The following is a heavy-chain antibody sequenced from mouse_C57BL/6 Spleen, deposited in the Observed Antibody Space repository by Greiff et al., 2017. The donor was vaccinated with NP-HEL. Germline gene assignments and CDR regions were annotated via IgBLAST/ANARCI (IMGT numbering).Heavy chain of an antibody. CDR1: GFTFSDYY. V-gene: IGHV5-12*01. CDR3: ARQITGDYAMDY. Sequence: VQLKESGGGLVQPGGSLKLSCAASGFTFSDYYMYWVRQTPEKRLEWVAYISNGGGSTYYPDTVKGRFTISRDNAKNTLYLQMSRLKSEDTAMYYCARQITGDYAMDYWGQGTSVTVSS. D-gene: IGHD2-4*01. CDR2: ISNGGGST. J-gene: IGHJ4*01.